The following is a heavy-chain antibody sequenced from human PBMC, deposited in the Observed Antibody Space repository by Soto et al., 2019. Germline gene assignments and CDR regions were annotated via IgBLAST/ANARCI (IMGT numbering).Heavy chain of an antibody. V-gene: IGHV5-51*01. CDR3: ASYSDYYDSSGLDY. CDR2: IYPGDSDT. D-gene: IGHD3-22*01. CDR1: GYSFTSYW. Sequence: GASLKISCNGSGYSFTSYWICCVRQLSGKGLEGTGIIYPGDSDTRYIQSSEGQVTSSSEKSISTADLQWSSLKASDTAMYYCASYSDYYDSSGLDYWGQGILVIVSS. J-gene: IGHJ4*02.